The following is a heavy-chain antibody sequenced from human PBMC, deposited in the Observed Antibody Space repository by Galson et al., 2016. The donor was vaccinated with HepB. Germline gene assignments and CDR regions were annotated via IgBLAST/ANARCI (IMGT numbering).Heavy chain of an antibody. CDR2: ISGSGTNT. CDR3: AKSLLGVTLVSYYYGMDV. J-gene: IGHJ6*02. CDR1: GFTFSNYV. Sequence: SLRLSCAASGFTFSNYVMNWVRQAPGKGLEWVSAISGSGTNTYYEDSVTGRFTISRDNSKNTLFLQMNSLRAEDTAVYYCAKSLLGVTLVSYYYGMDVWGQGTTVTVSS. D-gene: IGHD2-21*02. V-gene: IGHV3-23*01.